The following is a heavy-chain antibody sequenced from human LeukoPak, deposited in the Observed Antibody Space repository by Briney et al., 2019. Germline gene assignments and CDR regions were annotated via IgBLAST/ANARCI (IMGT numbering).Heavy chain of an antibody. J-gene: IGHJ4*02. Sequence: SETLSLTCAVYGGSFSGYYWSWIRQPPGKGLEWIGEINHSGSTNYNPSLKSRVTISVDTSKNQFSLKLSSVTAADTAVYYCARVESVVPAAIWYYFDYWDQGTLVTVSS. D-gene: IGHD2-2*02. V-gene: IGHV4-34*01. CDR2: INHSGST. CDR3: ARVESVVPAAIWYYFDY. CDR1: GGSFSGYY.